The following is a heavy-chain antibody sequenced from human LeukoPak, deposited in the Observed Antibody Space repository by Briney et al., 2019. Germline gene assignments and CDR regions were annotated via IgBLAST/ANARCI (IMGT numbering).Heavy chain of an antibody. J-gene: IGHJ4*02. CDR1: GFTFSSYS. CDR3: ARTRDYYDSSGAFDY. CDR2: ISSSSSYI. D-gene: IGHD3-22*01. Sequence: PGGPLRLSCAASGFTFSSYSMNWVRQAPGKGLEWVSSISSSSSYIYYADSVKGRFTISRDNAKNSLYLQMNNLRAEDTAVYYCARTRDYYDSSGAFDYWGQGTLVTVSS. V-gene: IGHV3-21*01.